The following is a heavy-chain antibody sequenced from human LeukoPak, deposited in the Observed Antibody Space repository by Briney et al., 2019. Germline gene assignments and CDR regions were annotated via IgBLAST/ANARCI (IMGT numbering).Heavy chain of an antibody. CDR3: ARVSSEGGANWFDP. D-gene: IGHD3-16*01. V-gene: IGHV4-61*02. J-gene: IGHJ5*02. CDR2: IYTSGST. CDR1: GGSISSGSYY. Sequence: SETLSLTCTVPGGSISSGSYYWSWIRQPAGKGLEWIGRIYTSGSTNYNPSLKSRVTISVDTSKNQFSLKLSSVTAADTAVYYCARVSSEGGANWFDPWGQGTLVTVSS.